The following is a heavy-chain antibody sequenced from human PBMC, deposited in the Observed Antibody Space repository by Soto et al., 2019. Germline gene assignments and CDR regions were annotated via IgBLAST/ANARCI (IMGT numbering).Heavy chain of an antibody. D-gene: IGHD3-22*01. CDR2: IYPGDSDT. V-gene: IGHV5-51*01. CDR3: ARGHSDYDSSGYQNDY. CDR1: GYSFTSYW. J-gene: IGHJ4*02. Sequence: PGESLKISCKGSGYSFTSYWIGWVRQMPGKGLEWMGIIYPGDSDTRYSPSFQGQVTISADKSISTAYLQWSSLKASDTAMYYCARGHSDYDSSGYQNDYWGQGTLVTVSS.